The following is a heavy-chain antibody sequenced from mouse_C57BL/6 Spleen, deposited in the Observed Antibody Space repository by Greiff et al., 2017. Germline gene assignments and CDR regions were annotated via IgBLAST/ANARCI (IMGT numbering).Heavy chain of an antibody. CDR1: GYTFTSYW. CDR3: GGRFYAMDY. J-gene: IGHJ4*01. D-gene: IGHD1-1*01. CDR2: IDPSDSYT. Sequence: QVQLQQPGAELVKPGASVKLSCKASGYTFTSYWMQWVKQRPGQGLEWIGEIDPSDSYTNYNQKFKGKATLTVDTSSSTAYMQLSSLTSEDSAVYYCGGRFYAMDYWGQGTSVTVSS. V-gene: IGHV1-50*01.